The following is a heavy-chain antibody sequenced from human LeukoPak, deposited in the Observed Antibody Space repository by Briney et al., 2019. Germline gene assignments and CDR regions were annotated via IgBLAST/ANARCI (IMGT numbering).Heavy chain of an antibody. Sequence: GASVKVSCKASGYTFTGYNMHWVRQAPGQGLEWMGWINPNSGGTNYAQKIQGRVTMTTDTSTSTAYMELRSLRSDDTAVYYCARGTYCSGDTCYSQYFDYWGQGTLVTVSS. CDR1: GYTFTGYN. D-gene: IGHD2-15*01. J-gene: IGHJ4*02. CDR3: ARGTYCSGDTCYSQYFDY. V-gene: IGHV1-2*02. CDR2: INPNSGGT.